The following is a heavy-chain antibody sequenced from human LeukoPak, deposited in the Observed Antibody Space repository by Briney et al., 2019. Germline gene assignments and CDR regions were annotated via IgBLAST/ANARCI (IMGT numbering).Heavy chain of an antibody. V-gene: IGHV3-23*01. CDR2: IFGSGGSP. D-gene: IGHD6-19*01. CDR1: EFTFGSYA. CDR3: GKTTTGYSSGRYPGWPVDY. Sequence: GGSLRLSCAASEFTFGSYAMYWVRQAPGKGLEWVSGIFGSGGSPHYTDSVKGRFTISRDNSKNTVYLQMNSLRVEDTAVYYCGKTTTGYSSGRYPGWPVDYWGQGTLVTVSP. J-gene: IGHJ4*02.